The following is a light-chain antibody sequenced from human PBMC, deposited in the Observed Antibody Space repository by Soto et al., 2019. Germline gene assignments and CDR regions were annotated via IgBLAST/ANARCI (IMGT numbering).Light chain of an antibody. J-gene: IGKJ4*01. V-gene: IGKV3-15*01. Sequence: DIVMTQSPATLSVSPGERATLSCRANQSVSSNLAWYQQKPGQAPRLLISGASTRASGIPDRFSGSGSGTEFTLTISSLEPEDFAVYYCQQRYNWPLTFGGGTKVDIK. CDR2: GAS. CDR3: QQRYNWPLT. CDR1: QSVSSN.